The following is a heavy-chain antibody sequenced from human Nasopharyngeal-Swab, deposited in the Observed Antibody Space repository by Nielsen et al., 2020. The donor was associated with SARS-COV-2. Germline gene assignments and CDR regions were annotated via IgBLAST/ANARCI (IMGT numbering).Heavy chain of an antibody. CDR2: ISYDGSNK. Sequence: GESLKISCAASGFTFRSYAMHWVRQAPGKGLEWVAVISYDGSNKYYADSVKGRFTISRGNSKNTLYLQMNSLRAEDTAVYYCARKADWSLYYYYMDVWGKGTTVTVSS. CDR1: GFTFRSYA. CDR3: ARKADWSLYYYYMDV. V-gene: IGHV3-30-3*01. J-gene: IGHJ6*03. D-gene: IGHD3-9*01.